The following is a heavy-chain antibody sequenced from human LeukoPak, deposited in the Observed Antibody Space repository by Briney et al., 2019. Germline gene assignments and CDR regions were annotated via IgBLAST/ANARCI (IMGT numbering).Heavy chain of an antibody. V-gene: IGHV3-23*01. CDR1: GITFSNYG. CDR2: ISDSGGRT. J-gene: IGHJ4*02. CDR3: AKRGVVIRVILVGFHKEAYYFDS. D-gene: IGHD3-22*01. Sequence: GGSLRLSCVVSGITFSNYGMSWVRQAPGKGLEWVAGISDSGGRTNYADSVEGRFPISRDSPKNTLYLQVNSLRAEDTAVYFCAKRGVVIRVILVGFHKEAYYFDSWGQGALVTVSS.